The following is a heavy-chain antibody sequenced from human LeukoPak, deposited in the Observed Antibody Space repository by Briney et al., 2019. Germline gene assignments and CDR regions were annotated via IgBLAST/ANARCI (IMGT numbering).Heavy chain of an antibody. Sequence: SETLSLTCSVSGGSIRNYYWSWIRQPPGKGLEWIGYMYYSGSANSNPSLKSRITISVDTSKSQFFLKLNSVTAADTAVYYCARGRENYNDRPSDYWGQGILVTVSS. CDR3: ARGRENYNDRPSDY. V-gene: IGHV4-59*01. CDR2: MYYSGSA. D-gene: IGHD3-22*01. J-gene: IGHJ4*02. CDR1: GGSIRNYY.